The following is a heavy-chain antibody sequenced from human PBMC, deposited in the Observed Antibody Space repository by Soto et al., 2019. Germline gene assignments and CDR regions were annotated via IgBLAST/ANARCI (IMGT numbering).Heavy chain of an antibody. J-gene: IGHJ5*02. CDR2: IYPGDFRT. Sequence: PGESLKPSCKTSGDSFTTDWIGWVRQMPGKGLAWMGVIYPGDFRTSYSPSFQGQVTISLEKSINTAYLQWTSLKASATAMYYCATRRLFCPQYSPWGLGTLVTVSS. CDR3: ATRRLFCPQYSP. V-gene: IGHV5-51*01. D-gene: IGHD3-3*01. CDR1: GDSFTTDW.